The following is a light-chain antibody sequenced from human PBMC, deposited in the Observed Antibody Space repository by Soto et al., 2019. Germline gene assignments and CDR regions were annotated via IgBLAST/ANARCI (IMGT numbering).Light chain of an antibody. CDR3: QETYSKPPT. CDR1: QNIAKY. CDR2: ETS. Sequence: DTNMAQSPSSVSASVGDRVTITCRAGQNIAKYLNWYQQKPGKAPLLLIYETSKLEIGVPSRFAGSGSGTDFTLTISSLQPEDFATYYCQETYSKPPTFAGGTKADIK. J-gene: IGKJ4*01. V-gene: IGKV1-39*01.